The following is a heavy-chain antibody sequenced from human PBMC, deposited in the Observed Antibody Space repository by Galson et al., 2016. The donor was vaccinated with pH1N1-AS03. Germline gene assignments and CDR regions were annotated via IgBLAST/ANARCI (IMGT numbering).Heavy chain of an antibody. CDR2: IYWDDDK. V-gene: IGHV2-5*02. D-gene: IGHD4-23*01. CDR1: GFSHSASGVA. CDR3: AHRHGGNSHYFGY. Sequence: PALVKPTQTLTLTCTLSGFSHSASGVAVAWIRQPPGRALEWLALIYWDDDKRYSPSLRDKLTITKDSSTNQVVLTMTNMDPVDTATYYCAHRHGGNSHYFGYWGLGTLVTVSS. J-gene: IGHJ4*02.